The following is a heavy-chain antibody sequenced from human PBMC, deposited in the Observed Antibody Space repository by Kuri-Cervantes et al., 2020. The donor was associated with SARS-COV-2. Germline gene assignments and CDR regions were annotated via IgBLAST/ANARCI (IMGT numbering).Heavy chain of an antibody. Sequence: SETLSLTCTVSGGSISSSSYYWGWIRQPPGKGLEWIGSIYYSGSTNYNPSLKSRVTISVDTSKNQFSLKLSSGTAADTAVYYCAREAARLFDYWGQGTLVTVSS. CDR1: GGSISSSSYY. CDR3: AREAARLFDY. D-gene: IGHD6-6*01. CDR2: IYYSGST. J-gene: IGHJ4*02. V-gene: IGHV4-39*07.